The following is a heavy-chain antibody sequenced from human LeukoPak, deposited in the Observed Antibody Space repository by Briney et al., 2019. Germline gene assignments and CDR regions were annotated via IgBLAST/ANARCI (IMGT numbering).Heavy chain of an antibody. D-gene: IGHD6-13*01. V-gene: IGHV4-34*01. CDR2: INHSGST. CDR1: GGSLSGYY. J-gene: IGHJ5*02. Sequence: SETLSLTCAVYGGSLSGYYWRWIRQPPGKGLEWIGEINHSGSTNYNPSLKSRVTISVDTSKNQFSLNLSSVTAAVPPVYYFARGLTVDSSSWMGWFDPWGQGTLVTVSS. CDR3: ARGLTVDSSSWMGWFDP.